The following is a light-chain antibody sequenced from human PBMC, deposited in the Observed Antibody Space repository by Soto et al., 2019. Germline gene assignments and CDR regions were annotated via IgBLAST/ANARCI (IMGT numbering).Light chain of an antibody. CDR1: YSDVGSFDY. Sequence: QSVLTQPRSVSGSPGQSVTISCTGSYSDVGSFDYVSWYQHNTGKAPNPITYDVTTRPSGVPDRFSCSMSANTSSLTISGLPAFDEADYYCSSYACTYVAQVSGTGTNVTVL. CDR2: DVT. V-gene: IGLV2-11*01. CDR3: SSYACTYVAQV. J-gene: IGLJ1*01.